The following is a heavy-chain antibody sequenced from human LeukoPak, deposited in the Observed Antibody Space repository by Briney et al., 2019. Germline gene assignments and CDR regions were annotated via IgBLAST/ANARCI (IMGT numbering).Heavy chain of an antibody. CDR1: GGSLSSGSYY. V-gene: IGHV4-61*02. CDR3: ARVEDPPDAFDI. Sequence: PSEALPLTRTVSGGSLSSGSYYWSWPRQPAGKGLEWIGRIYTSGSTNYNPSLKSRVTISVDTSKNQFSLKLSSVTAADTAVYYCARVEDPPDAFDIWGQGTMVTVSS. D-gene: IGHD5-24*01. CDR2: IYTSGST. J-gene: IGHJ3*02.